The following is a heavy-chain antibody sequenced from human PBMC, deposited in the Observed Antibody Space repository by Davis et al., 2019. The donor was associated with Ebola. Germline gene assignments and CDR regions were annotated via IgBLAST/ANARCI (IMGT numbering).Heavy chain of an antibody. CDR3: AKSRIAVAGIIDY. CDR2: ISGSGGST. J-gene: IGHJ4*02. V-gene: IGHV3-23*01. CDR1: GFTFSSYA. D-gene: IGHD6-19*01. Sequence: GESLKISCAASGFTFSSYAMSWVRQAPGKGLEWVSAISGSGGSTYYADSVKGRFTISRDNSKNTLYLQMNSLRAEDTAVYYCAKSRIAVAGIIDYWGQGTLVTVSS.